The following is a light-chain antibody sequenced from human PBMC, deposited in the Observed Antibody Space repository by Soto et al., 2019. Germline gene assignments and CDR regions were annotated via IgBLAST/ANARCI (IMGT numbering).Light chain of an antibody. CDR3: ASYRGSGTYV. Sequence: QSVLAQPASVSGSPGKSITISCTGTSGDVGGYDFVSWYQQHPGKAPKLIISEVSDRLSGVSNRFSGSKSGNTASLTISGLQSEDEADYYCASYRGSGTYVFGTGTKVTVL. CDR1: SGDVGGYDF. J-gene: IGLJ1*01. V-gene: IGLV2-14*01. CDR2: EVS.